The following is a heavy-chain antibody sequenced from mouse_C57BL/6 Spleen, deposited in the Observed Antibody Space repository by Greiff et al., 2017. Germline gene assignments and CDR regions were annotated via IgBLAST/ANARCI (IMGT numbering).Heavy chain of an antibody. CDR1: GISITTGNYR. CDR2: IYYSGTI. D-gene: IGHD4-1*01. J-gene: IGHJ4*01. Sequence: EVQLQESGPGLVKPSQTVFLTCTVTGISITTGNYRWSWIRQFPGNKLEWIGYIYYSGTITYNPSLTSRTTITGDTPKNQFFLEMNLLTAEDTATFYCARERGTGKASYALDYWGQGTSVPGSS. CDR3: ARERGTGKASYALDY. V-gene: IGHV3-5*01.